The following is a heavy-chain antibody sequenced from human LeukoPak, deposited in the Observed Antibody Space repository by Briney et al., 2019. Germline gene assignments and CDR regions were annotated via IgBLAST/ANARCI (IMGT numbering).Heavy chain of an antibody. Sequence: ASVKVSCKVSGYTLTELSMHWVRQAPGKGLEWMGGFDPEDGETIYAQKFQGRVTMTEDTSTSTAYMELRSLRSDDTAVYYCAREMDSSVTTGDDAFDIWGQGTMVTVSS. CDR3: AREMDSSVTTGDDAFDI. D-gene: IGHD4-17*01. CDR1: GYTLTELS. V-gene: IGHV1-24*01. J-gene: IGHJ3*02. CDR2: FDPEDGET.